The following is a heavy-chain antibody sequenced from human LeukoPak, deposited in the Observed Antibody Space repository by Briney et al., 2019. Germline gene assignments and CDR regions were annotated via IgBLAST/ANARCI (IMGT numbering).Heavy chain of an antibody. CDR3: ARDRDGYCSGGSCYSGGFDV. Sequence: GGSLRLSCAASGFSFSSYGMHWVRQAPRKGLEWVAVIWYAGSKKHYADSVKGRFTISRDNSMNTLYLQMNSLRAEDTAVYYCARDRDGYCSGGSCYSGGFDVWGQGTTVTVSS. J-gene: IGHJ6*02. V-gene: IGHV3-33*01. D-gene: IGHD2-15*01. CDR1: GFSFSSYG. CDR2: IWYAGSKK.